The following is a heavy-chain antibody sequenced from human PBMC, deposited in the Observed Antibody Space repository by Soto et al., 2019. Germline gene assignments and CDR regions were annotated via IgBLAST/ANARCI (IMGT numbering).Heavy chain of an antibody. J-gene: IGHJ4*02. CDR1: GFTFSSYG. CDR3: AKDPY. V-gene: IGHV3-30*18. CDR2: ISYDGSNK. Sequence: QVQLVESGGGVVQPGRSLRLSCAASGFTFSSYGIHWVRQAPGKGLEWVAVISYDGSNKYYADSVKGRFTISRDNSKNTLYLQMNSLRREDTAVYYCAKDPYWGQGTLVTVSS.